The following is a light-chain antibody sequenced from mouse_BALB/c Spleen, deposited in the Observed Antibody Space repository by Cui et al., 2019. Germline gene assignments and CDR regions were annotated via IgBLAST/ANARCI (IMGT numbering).Light chain of an antibody. V-gene: IGKV14-111*01. J-gene: IGKJ5*01. CDR3: LQYDEFPLT. Sequence: DIKMNQSPCFMYESLGERVTITCKASQYINSYLSWFQQKPGKSPKTLIYRANRLVDGVPSRFSGSGSGQDYSLTISSLEYEDMGIYYCLQYDEFPLTFGAGTKLELK. CDR2: RAN. CDR1: QYINSY.